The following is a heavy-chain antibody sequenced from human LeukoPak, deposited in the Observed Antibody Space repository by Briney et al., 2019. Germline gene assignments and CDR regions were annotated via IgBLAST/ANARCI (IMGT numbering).Heavy chain of an antibody. J-gene: IGHJ1*01. D-gene: IGHD6-6*01. V-gene: IGHV1-69*05. CDR2: IIPIFGTA. CDR3: ARRPPNYSSSPYFQH. CDR1: GGTFSSYA. Sequence: GASVKVSCKASGGTFSSYAISWVRQAPGQGLEWMGGIIPIFGTANYAQKFQGRVTTTTDESTSTAYMELSSLRSEDTAVYYCARRPPNYSSSPYFQHWGQGTLVTVSS.